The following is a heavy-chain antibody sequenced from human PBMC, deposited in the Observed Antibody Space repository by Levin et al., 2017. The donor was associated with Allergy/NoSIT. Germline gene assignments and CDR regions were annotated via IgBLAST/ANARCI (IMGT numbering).Heavy chain of an antibody. CDR1: GFTFSSYA. CDR2: ISYDGSNK. CDR3: ARGIVVVVAATSNWFDP. D-gene: IGHD2-15*01. J-gene: IGHJ5*02. V-gene: IGHV3-30-3*01. Sequence: GGSLRLSCAASGFTFSSYAMHWVRQAPGKGLEWVAVISYDGSNKYYADSVKGRFTISRDNSKNTLYLQMNSLRAEDTAVYYCARGIVVVVAATSNWFDPWGQGTLVTVSS.